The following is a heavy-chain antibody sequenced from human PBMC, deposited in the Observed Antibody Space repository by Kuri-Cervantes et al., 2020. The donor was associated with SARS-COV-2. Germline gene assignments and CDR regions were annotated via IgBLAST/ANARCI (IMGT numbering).Heavy chain of an antibody. CDR1: GGSISSYY. CDR3: ARATMVRRDFDY. V-gene: IGHV4-59*01. CDR2: IYYSGST. D-gene: IGHD3-10*01. Sequence: GSLRLSCTVSGGSISSYYWSWIRQPPGKGLEWIGYIYYSGSTNYNPSLKSRVTISVDTSKNQFSLKLSPVTAADTAVYYCARATMVRRDFDYWGQGTLVTVSS. J-gene: IGHJ4*02.